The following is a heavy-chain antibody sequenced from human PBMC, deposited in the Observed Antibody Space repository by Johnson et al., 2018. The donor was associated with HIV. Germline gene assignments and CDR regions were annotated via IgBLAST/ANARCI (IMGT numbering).Heavy chain of an antibody. D-gene: IGHD2-8*02. CDR1: GFTFDDYA. CDR3: GRESTGAGTAFDI. V-gene: IGHV3-9*01. CDR2: ISWNSGSV. Sequence: VQLVESGGGVVQPGRSLRLYCAASGFTFDDYAMHWVRQAPGKGLEWVSGISWNSGSVDYADSVKGRFTISRDNAQDSLYLQMNSLRVDDTAVYYCGRESTGAGTAFDIWGQGTMVTVSS. J-gene: IGHJ3*02.